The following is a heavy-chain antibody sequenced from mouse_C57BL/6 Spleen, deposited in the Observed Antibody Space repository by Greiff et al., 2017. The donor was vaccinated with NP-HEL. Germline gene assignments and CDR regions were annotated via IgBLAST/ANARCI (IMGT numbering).Heavy chain of an antibody. D-gene: IGHD1-1*01. CDR3: ARSPNYYGSPAWFAY. CDR1: GFTFSDYG. J-gene: IGHJ3*01. CDR2: ISSGSSTI. V-gene: IGHV5-17*01. Sequence: EVKLVESGGGLVKPGGSLKLSCAASGFTFSDYGMHWVRQAPEKGLEWVAYISSGSSTISYADTVKGRFTISRDNAKNTLFLQMTSLRSEDTAMYYCARSPNYYGSPAWFAYWGQGTLVTVSA.